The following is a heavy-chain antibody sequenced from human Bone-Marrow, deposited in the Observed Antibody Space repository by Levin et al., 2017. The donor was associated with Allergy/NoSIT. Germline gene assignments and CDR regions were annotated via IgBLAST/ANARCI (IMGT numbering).Heavy chain of an antibody. V-gene: IGHV3-48*02. D-gene: IGHD6-19*01. Sequence: PGGSLRLSCAASGFTFTSYSMNWVRQAPGKGLEWISYISGSGSTMYYADSVKGRFTITRDNARNSLYLQMNSLRDEDTAFYYCARDRGSGWSFFDYWGQGTLVTVSS. CDR2: ISGSGSTM. J-gene: IGHJ4*02. CDR1: GFTFTSYS. CDR3: ARDRGSGWSFFDY.